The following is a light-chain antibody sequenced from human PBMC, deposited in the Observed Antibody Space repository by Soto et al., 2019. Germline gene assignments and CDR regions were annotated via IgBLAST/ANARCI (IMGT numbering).Light chain of an antibody. J-gene: IGLJ3*02. Sequence: QSVLTQPASVSGSRGQSITISRTGTSSDIGYYEYVSWFQQHPGKAPKLIIYEVSNRPSGVSDRFSGSNSGNTASLTISGLQAEDEADYSCTSYSRYRVLVFGGGTKVTV. CDR3: TSYSRYRVLV. CDR2: EVS. V-gene: IGLV2-14*01. CDR1: SSDIGYYEY.